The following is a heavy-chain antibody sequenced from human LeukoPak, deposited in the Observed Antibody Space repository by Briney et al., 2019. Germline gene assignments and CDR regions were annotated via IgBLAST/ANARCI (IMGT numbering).Heavy chain of an antibody. CDR3: TRAYGDYGGGFDY. D-gene: IGHD4-17*01. V-gene: IGHV3-49*03. J-gene: IGHJ4*02. CDR2: TRSKAYGGTT. CDR1: GFTFGDYA. Sequence: GGSLRLSCTASGFTFGDYAMSWFRQAPGKGLEWVGFTRSKAYGGTTEYAASVKGRFTISRDDSKSIAYLQMNSLKTEDTAVYYCTRAYGDYGGGFDYWGQGTLVTVSS.